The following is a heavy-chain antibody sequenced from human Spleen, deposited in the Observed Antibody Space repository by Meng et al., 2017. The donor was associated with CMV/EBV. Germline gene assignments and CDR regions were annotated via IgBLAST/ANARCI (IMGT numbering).Heavy chain of an antibody. CDR2: MYHSGRP. J-gene: IGHJ3*02. V-gene: IGHV4-30-4*08. CDR3: ARYSSPAAFDM. CDR1: GGSISSGDYF. D-gene: IGHD6-13*01. Sequence: SETLSLTCTVSGGSISSGDYFWSWIRQSPGKGLEWIGYMYHSGRPYYTPSLKSRITISVDTYKNQLSLKLSSVTAADTALYYCARYSSPAAFDMWGQGTMVTVSS.